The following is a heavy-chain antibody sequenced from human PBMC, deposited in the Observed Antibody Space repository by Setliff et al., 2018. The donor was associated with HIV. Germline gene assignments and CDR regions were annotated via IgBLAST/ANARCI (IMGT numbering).Heavy chain of an antibody. D-gene: IGHD5-18*01. J-gene: IGHJ4*02. CDR3: ARDYKVTPQFDY. CDR2: ISSSSSYI. V-gene: IGHV3-21*01. Sequence: PGGSMRLSCAASGFTFSSYSMNWVRQAPGKGLEWVSSISSSSSYIYYADSVKGRFTISRDNAKNSLYLQMNSLRAEDTAVYYCARDYKVTPQFDYWAREPWSPSPQ. CDR1: GFTFSSYS.